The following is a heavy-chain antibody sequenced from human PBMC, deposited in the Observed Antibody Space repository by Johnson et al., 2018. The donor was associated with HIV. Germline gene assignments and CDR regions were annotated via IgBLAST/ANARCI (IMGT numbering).Heavy chain of an antibody. CDR2: IYSGGST. Sequence: VQLVESGGGLIQPGGSLILSCAASGFTVSSNYMSWVRQAPGKGLEWVSVIYSGGSTYYADSVQGRFTISRDNSRNTLYLQMNSLRAEDTAVYYCARFRSSNWFDAFDIWGQGTMVTVSA. CDR1: GFTVSSNY. V-gene: IGHV3-53*01. J-gene: IGHJ3*02. CDR3: ARFRSSNWFDAFDI. D-gene: IGHD6-13*01.